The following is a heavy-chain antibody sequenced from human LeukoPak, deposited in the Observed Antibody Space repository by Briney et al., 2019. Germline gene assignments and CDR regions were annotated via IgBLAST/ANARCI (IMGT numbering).Heavy chain of an antibody. CDR3: ARGSYYDSSGYMS. CDR1: GFTFSSYD. Sequence: GGSLRLSCAASGFTFSSYDMHWVRQATGKGLEWVSAIGTAGDTYYPGSVKGRFTISRENAKNSLYLQMNSLRAEDTAVYYCARGSYYDSSGYMSWGQGTLVTVSP. D-gene: IGHD3-22*01. V-gene: IGHV3-13*01. CDR2: IGTAGDT. J-gene: IGHJ5*02.